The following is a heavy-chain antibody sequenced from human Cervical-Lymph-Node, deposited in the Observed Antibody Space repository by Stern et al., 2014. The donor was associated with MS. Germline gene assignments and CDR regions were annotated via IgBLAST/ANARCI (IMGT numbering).Heavy chain of an antibody. D-gene: IGHD6-13*01. J-gene: IGHJ5*02. V-gene: IGHV4-59*01. CDR1: GGSISSYY. Sequence: VQLVDSGPGLVKPSETLSLTCTVSGGSISSYYWSWIRQPPGKGLEWIGYIYYSGSTNYNPSLKSRVTISVDTSKNQFSLKLSSVTAADTAVYYCARDLGRAAGTDWFDPWGQGTLVTVSS. CDR3: ARDLGRAAGTDWFDP. CDR2: IYYSGST.